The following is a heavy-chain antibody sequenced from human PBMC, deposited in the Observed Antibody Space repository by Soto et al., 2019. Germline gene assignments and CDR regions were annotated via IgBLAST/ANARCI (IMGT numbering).Heavy chain of an antibody. D-gene: IGHD2-8*02. CDR3: ARDKITGLFDY. J-gene: IGHJ4*02. CDR2: INHSGST. CDR1: GGSFSGYY. Sequence: PSETLSLTCAVYGGSFSGYYWTWIHQPPGTGLEWIGEINHSGSTNYNPYLKSRVTITVDTSKNQFSLKLTSVTAADTAVYYCARDKITGLFDYWGQGTLVTVSS. V-gene: IGHV4-34*01.